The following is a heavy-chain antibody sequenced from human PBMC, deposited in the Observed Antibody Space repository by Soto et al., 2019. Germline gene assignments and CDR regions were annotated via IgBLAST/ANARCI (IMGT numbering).Heavy chain of an antibody. CDR2: IYYSGST. J-gene: IGHJ4*02. V-gene: IGHV4-31*03. Sequence: QVQLQESGPGLVKPSQTLTLTCTVSGGSISSGGYYWSWIRQHPGKGLEWIGYIYYSGSTYYNPSLKSRVTISVDTSKNQFSLKLSSVTAADTAVYYCARTGERWILGYYFDYWGQGTLVTVSS. D-gene: IGHD2-2*03. CDR1: GGSISSGGYY. CDR3: ARTGERWILGYYFDY.